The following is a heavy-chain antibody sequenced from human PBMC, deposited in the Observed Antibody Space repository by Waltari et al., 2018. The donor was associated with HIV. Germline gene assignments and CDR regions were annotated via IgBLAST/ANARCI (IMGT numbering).Heavy chain of an antibody. CDR1: GYTFIGYY. Sequence: QEQLVQSGTEVKKPGASVRVSCKASGYTFIGYYIHWVRQAPGQGLEWMGWLNPKSGATNYAQRFRGRVTFTRDTSVNTAYLDLTGLRIDDTATHFCHRPWDSDHWGSDNWGQGTLVIVSS. D-gene: IGHD3-16*01. J-gene: IGHJ4*01. CDR2: LNPKSGAT. CDR3: HRPWDSDHWGSDN. V-gene: IGHV1-2*02.